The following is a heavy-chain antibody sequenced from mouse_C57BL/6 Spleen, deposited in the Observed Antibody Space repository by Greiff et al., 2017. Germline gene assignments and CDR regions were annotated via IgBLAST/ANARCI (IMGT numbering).Heavy chain of an antibody. V-gene: IGHV14-1*01. J-gene: IGHJ2*01. CDR1: GFNFKDYY. CDR2: IDPEDGDT. D-gene: IGHD1-1*01. CDR3: TTCAFITTVVADY. Sequence: VQLQQSGAELVRPGASVKLSCTASGFNFKDYYMHWVKQRPEQGLEWIGKIDPEDGDTEYAPKFQGKATMTADTSSNTAYLQLSSLTSEDTAVYYFTTCAFITTVVADYWGQGTTLTVSS.